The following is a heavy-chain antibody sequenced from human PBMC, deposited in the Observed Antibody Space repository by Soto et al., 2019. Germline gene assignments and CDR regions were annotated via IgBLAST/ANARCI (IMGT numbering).Heavy chain of an antibody. CDR2: SRQKGKSYTT. CDR3: AREVNNVEVPGYAMDV. V-gene: IGHV3-72*01. CDR1: GFIFSDHY. D-gene: IGHD2-2*01. Sequence: GGSLRLSCAASGFIFSDHYMDWVRQAPGKGLEWVGRSRQKGKSYTTEYAASVRDRFTISRDDSKNSLYLQVNSLKIEDTAVYYCAREVNNVEVPGYAMDVCGQGTTVTVSS. J-gene: IGHJ6*02.